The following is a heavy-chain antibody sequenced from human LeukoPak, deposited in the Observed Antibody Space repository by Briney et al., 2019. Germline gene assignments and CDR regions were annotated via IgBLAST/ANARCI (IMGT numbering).Heavy chain of an antibody. CDR3: ARGLGEGYPDY. Sequence: SETLSLTCAVHGGSFSGFYWTWMRQPPGKELEWIGEIKPGGITSYKLSLTSRVTMSQDTSNNQFSLKLTSVTAAHTAVYYCARGLGEGYPDYWGPGTLVTVSS. V-gene: IGHV4-34*01. D-gene: IGHD5-24*01. CDR1: GGSFSGFY. J-gene: IGHJ4*02. CDR2: IKPGGIT.